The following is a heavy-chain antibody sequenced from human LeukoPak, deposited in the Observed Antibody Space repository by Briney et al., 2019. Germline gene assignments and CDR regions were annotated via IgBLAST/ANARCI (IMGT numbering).Heavy chain of an antibody. V-gene: IGHV3-74*01. CDR3: ARVRGAVSGYAHDNNYYYGMDV. Sequence: GGSLRLSCAASGFTFSAYWMRWVRQSPGKGLVWVARSNSDGSTTDYADSVKGRFTISRDIAKSTMFLQMDSLRAEDTAVYYCARVRGAVSGYAHDNNYYYGMDVWGQGTTVTVSS. CDR2: SNSDGSTT. J-gene: IGHJ6*02. CDR1: GFTFSAYW. D-gene: IGHD5-12*01.